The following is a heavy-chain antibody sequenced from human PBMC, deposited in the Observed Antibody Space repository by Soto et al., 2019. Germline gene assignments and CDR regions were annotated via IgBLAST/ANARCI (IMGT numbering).Heavy chain of an antibody. V-gene: IGHV4-4*02. CDR2: IYHSGST. CDR1: GGSISSRNW. J-gene: IGHJ4*02. D-gene: IGHD2-21*02. CDR3: ARNGGNSDFDY. Sequence: QVQLQESGPGLVKPSGTLSLTCAVSGGSISSRNWWSWVRQPPGKGLEWIGEIYHSGSTNYNPSLKSPVTLSVDKSKNQFALKLNPVAAADTAVYYCARNGGNSDFDYWGQGTLVTFSS.